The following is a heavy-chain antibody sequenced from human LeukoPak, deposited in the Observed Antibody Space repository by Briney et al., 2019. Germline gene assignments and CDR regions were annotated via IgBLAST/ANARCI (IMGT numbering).Heavy chain of an antibody. V-gene: IGHV3-23*01. J-gene: IGHJ4*02. D-gene: IGHD2-15*01. CDR2: ISGSGGST. CDR1: GFTFSSYA. Sequence: GGSLRLSCAASGFTFSSYAMSWVRQAPGKGLEWVSAISGSGGSTYYADSVKGRFTISRDNSKNTLYLQMNTLRAEDTAVYYCATGGGHCSGGNCYSGFYFDFWGQGTLVTVSS. CDR3: ATGGGHCSGGNCYSGFYFDF.